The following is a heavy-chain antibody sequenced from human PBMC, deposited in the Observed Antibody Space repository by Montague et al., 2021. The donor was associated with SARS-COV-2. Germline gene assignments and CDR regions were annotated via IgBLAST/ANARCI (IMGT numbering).Heavy chain of an antibody. CDR3: ARWYYGSGSYPH. D-gene: IGHD3-10*01. CDR1: GYSISSGYY. J-gene: IGHJ4*02. CDR2: IYHSGGT. V-gene: IGHV4-38-2*01. Sequence: SETLSLTYSVSGYSISSGYYWGWIRQPPGKGLEWIGNIYHSGGTYYSPSLKSRVTVSVDTPKNQFSLRLSSVTAADTAVYYCARWYYGSGSYPHWGQGTLVTVSS.